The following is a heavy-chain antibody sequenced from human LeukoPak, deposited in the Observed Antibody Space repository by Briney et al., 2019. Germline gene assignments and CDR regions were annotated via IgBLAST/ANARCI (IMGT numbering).Heavy chain of an antibody. J-gene: IGHJ3*02. CDR3: ARDRDIAAGGVGSTFDI. D-gene: IGHD6-13*01. CDR1: GFIFSNCA. CDR2: VSYDGDNE. V-gene: IGHV3-30-3*01. Sequence: GGSLRLSCAASGFIFSNCAMHWLRQARGKGQGWVAIVSYDGDNEYYADSVKGRFTISRDNSKNTLYLQMNSLGPDDTALDYCARDRDIAAGGVGSTFDIWGQGTMVTVSS.